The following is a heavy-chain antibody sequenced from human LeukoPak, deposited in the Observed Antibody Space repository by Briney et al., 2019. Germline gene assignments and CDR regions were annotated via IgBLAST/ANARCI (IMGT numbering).Heavy chain of an antibody. CDR3: AREGRGCSSTSCHASMDV. Sequence: ASVKVSCKASGYTFTGYYMHWVRQAPGQGLEWMGWINPNSGGTNYAQKFQGRVTMTRDTSISTAYMELSSLRSEDTAVYYCAREGRGCSSTSCHASMDVWGKGTTVTVSS. V-gene: IGHV1-2*02. CDR1: GYTFTGYY. J-gene: IGHJ6*03. D-gene: IGHD2-2*01. CDR2: INPNSGGT.